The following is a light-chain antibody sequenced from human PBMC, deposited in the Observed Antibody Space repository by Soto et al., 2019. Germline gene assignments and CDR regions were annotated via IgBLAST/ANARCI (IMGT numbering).Light chain of an antibody. Sequence: VLTQSPDSLSLSPGERATLSCGTSRNVNSNYLAWYQQMPGQAPRLLIYDVSNRATGVPDRFSGSGSGTDFTLTISRLEPEDFAVYYCQQYDNSPYTCGQGTKLEIK. CDR3: QQYDNSPYT. J-gene: IGKJ2*01. V-gene: IGKV3-20*01. CDR1: RNVNSNY. CDR2: DVS.